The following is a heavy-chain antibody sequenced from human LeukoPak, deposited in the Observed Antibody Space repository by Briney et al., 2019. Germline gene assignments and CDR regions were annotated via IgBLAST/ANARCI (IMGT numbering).Heavy chain of an antibody. CDR2: ISGSGGST. CDR3: ARVRTNGVCSWFDP. CDR1: GFTFSSYA. V-gene: IGHV3-23*01. Sequence: PGGSLRLSCAASGFTFSSYAMSWVRQAPGKGLEWVSAISGSGGSTYYADSVKGRFTISRDNSKHTLYLQMNSLRAEDTAVYYCARVRTNGVCSWFDPWGQGTLVTVSS. J-gene: IGHJ5*02. D-gene: IGHD2-8*01.